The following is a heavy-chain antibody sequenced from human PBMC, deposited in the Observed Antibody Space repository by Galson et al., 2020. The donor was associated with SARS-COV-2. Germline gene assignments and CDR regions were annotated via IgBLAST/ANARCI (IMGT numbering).Heavy chain of an antibody. J-gene: IGHJ4*02. CDR3: AREDLSGDSFEY. CDR1: GFTFSSYA. Sequence: GGSLRLSCAASGFTFSSYAMHWVRQAPGKGLEWVAVISYDGSNKYYADSVKGRFTISRDNSKNTLYLQMNSLRAEDTAVYYCAREDLSGDSFEYWGQGTLVTVSS. V-gene: IGHV3-30*01. CDR2: ISYDGSNK. D-gene: IGHD4-17*01.